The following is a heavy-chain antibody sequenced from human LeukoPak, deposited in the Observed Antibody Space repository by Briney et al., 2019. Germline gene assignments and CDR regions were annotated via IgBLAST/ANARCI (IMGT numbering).Heavy chain of an antibody. CDR2: MNPNSGNT. Sequence: AASVKVSCKASGYTFTSYDINWVQQATGQGLEWMGWMNPNSGNTGYAQKFQGRVTITRNTSISTAYMELSSLRSEDTAVYYCARGWRLSFVTLRFDYWGQGTLVTVSS. J-gene: IGHJ4*02. CDR1: GYTFTSYD. V-gene: IGHV1-8*03. D-gene: IGHD3/OR15-3a*01. CDR3: ARGWRLSFVTLRFDY.